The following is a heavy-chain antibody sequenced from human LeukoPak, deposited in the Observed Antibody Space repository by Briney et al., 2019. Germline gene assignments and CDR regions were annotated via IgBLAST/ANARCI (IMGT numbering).Heavy chain of an antibody. D-gene: IGHD4-11*01. CDR2: INHRGST. J-gene: IGHJ4*02. CDR3: ARDPTTVMTVPWYFDT. CDR1: DGSFTGYF. Sequence: PSETLSLTCAVNDGSFTGYFWNWIRQSPGKGLEWIGEINHRGSTNYNPSLKSRLTISVDTSKNQFSLRLTSVTAADTGVYFCARDPTTVMTVPWYFDTWGQGTLVTASS. V-gene: IGHV4-34*01.